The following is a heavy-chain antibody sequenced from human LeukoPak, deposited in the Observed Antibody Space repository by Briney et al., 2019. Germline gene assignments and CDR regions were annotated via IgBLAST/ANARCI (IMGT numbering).Heavy chain of an antibody. CDR3: ARERKEQWLANSPFYFDY. CDR2: INGDGSST. J-gene: IGHJ4*02. V-gene: IGHV3-74*01. D-gene: IGHD6-19*01. Sequence: GGSLRLSCAASGFTFSSYWMHWVRQAPGKGLMWGSRINGDGSSTSYADSVKGRFTISRDNAKNTLYLQMNSLRAEDTAVYYCARERKEQWLANSPFYFDYWGQGTLVTVSS. CDR1: GFTFSSYW.